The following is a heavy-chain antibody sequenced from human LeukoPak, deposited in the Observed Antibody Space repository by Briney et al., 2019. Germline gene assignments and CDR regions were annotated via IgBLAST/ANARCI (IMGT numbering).Heavy chain of an antibody. CDR1: GDSMTSSTHY. CDR3: ARRSHCTGGSCYPV. J-gene: IGHJ6*02. D-gene: IGHD2-15*01. CDR2: IYYGGST. V-gene: IGHV4-39*01. Sequence: SETLSLTCTVSGDSMTSSTHYWVWIRRPPGKGLEWIGSIYYGGSTYYNLSLKSRVTISQDTSKNQFSLKVSSVTAADTAVYHCARRSHCTGGSCYPVWGQGTTVTVS.